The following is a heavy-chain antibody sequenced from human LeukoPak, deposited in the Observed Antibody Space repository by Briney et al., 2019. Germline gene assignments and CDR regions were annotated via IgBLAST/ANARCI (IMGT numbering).Heavy chain of an antibody. CDR2: IKTKTAAGTS. CDR1: GFIFKNAW. CDR3: ATYSSGWKFEH. J-gene: IGHJ4*02. D-gene: IGHD6-19*01. V-gene: IGHV3-15*01. Sequence: KPGGSLRLSCAASGFIFKNAWMTWVRQAPGKGLEWVARIKTKTAAGTSDYGAPVRGRFIISRDDSNDTLHLQMDNLKTEDTGVYYCATYSSGWKFEHWGQGTLVSVSS.